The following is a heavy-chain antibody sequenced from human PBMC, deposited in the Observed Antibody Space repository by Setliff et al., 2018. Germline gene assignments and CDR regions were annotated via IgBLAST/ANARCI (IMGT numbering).Heavy chain of an antibody. V-gene: IGHV4-34*01. CDR1: GESFSNNY. Sequence: SETLSLTCSVYGESFSNNYWSWIRQSPGKGLEWIGESDHGGNTTIHPSLKSRLTMSVDTSKNQFSLKLNSVTAADTAVYYCARRWNFGPDGSGIHDGFDMWGEGTMVTVSS. J-gene: IGHJ3*02. CDR3: ARRWNFGPDGSGIHDGFDM. D-gene: IGHD3-10*01. CDR2: SDHGGNT.